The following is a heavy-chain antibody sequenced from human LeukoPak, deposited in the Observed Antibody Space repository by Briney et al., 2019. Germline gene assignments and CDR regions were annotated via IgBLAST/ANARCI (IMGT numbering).Heavy chain of an antibody. CDR3: AKTTTGYSSGRFPGWPVDY. J-gene: IGHJ4*02. Sequence: VGSLRLSCAASGFTFSSYAMYWVRQAPGKGLEWVSGIFGSGGSTHYADSVKGRFTISRDNSKNTVYLQMNSLRAEDTAVYYCAKTTTGYSSGRFPGWPVDYWGQGTLVTVSS. CDR1: GFTFSSYA. CDR2: IFGSGGST. V-gene: IGHV3-23*01. D-gene: IGHD6-19*01.